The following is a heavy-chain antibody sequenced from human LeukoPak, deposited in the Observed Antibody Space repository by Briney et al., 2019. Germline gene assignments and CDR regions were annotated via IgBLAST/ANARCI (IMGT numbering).Heavy chain of an antibody. CDR1: GFTFSSYG. V-gene: IGHV3-33*01. J-gene: IGHJ6*02. CDR3: ARSGSYGSGNYYYYGVDV. CDR2: IWFDGSNR. D-gene: IGHD5-18*01. Sequence: GGSLRLSCAASGFTFSSYGMHWVRRAPGKGLEGVAVIWFDGSNRYYADSVKGRFTISRDNSKNTLYLQMNSLRAEDTAVYYCARSGSYGSGNYYYYGVDVWGQGTTVTVSS.